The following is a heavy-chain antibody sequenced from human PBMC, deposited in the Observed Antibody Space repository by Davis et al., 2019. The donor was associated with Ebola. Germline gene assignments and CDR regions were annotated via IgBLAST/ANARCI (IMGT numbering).Heavy chain of an antibody. CDR2: LGTSADT. Sequence: GESLKISCAASGFVFRNHVMSWVRQAPGKGLEWVSTLGTSADTYYADSVKGRFTISRDISGNTLYLQMNTLTAEDTAIYYCARGEPFDSWGQGTLVTVSS. CDR1: GFVFRNHV. J-gene: IGHJ4*02. CDR3: ARGEPFDS. V-gene: IGHV3-23*01. D-gene: IGHD1-14*01.